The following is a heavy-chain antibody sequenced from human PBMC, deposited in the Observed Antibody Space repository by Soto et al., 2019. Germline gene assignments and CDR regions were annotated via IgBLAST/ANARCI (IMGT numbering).Heavy chain of an antibody. V-gene: IGHV4-59*12. Sequence: SETLSLTCTVSGASISNYYWTWIRQPPGKGLEWIAYIYYTGSTNYNPSLKSRVTLSAGTSKNQFSLKLSSVTAADTAVYYCAQGGTNDFWSGYYQNWFDPWGQGTLVTVSS. CDR2: IYYTGST. J-gene: IGHJ5*02. CDR3: AQGGTNDFWSGYYQNWFDP. D-gene: IGHD3-3*01. CDR1: GASISNYY.